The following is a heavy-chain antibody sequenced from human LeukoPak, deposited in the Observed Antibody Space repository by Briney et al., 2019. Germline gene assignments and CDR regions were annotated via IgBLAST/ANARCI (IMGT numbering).Heavy chain of an antibody. CDR2: INPNTGGT. CDR3: ASGLWSGYYTPHFDY. V-gene: IGHV1-2*06. Sequence: DSVKVSCKASGYTFTGYYIHWVRQAPGQGLEWMGRINPNTGGTNYAQKFQGRVTMTRDTSISTAYMELSRLTSDDTAVYYCASGLWSGYYTPHFDYWGQGTLVTVSS. D-gene: IGHD3-3*01. J-gene: IGHJ4*02. CDR1: GYTFTGYY.